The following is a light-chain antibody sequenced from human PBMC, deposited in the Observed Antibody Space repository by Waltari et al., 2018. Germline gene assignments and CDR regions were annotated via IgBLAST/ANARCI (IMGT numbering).Light chain of an antibody. J-gene: IGLJ2*01. CDR3: CSYAGTSTLI. CDR1: NSDVGNYNY. V-gene: IGLV2-23*02. CDR2: GVS. Sequence: QSALTQPASVSGSPGQSITMSYTGTNSDVGNYNYFSWYQHHPGTAPKVIIFGVSKRPSGVSDRFSGSKSGNTASLTISGLQTEDEADYYCCSYAGTSTLIFGGGTKLTVL.